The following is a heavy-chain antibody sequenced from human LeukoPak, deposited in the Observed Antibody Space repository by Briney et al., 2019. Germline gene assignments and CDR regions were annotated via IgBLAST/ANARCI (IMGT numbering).Heavy chain of an antibody. J-gene: IGHJ5*02. CDR2: INPNSGGT. CDR1: GYTFTGYY. Sequence: GASVKVSCKASGYTFTGYYMHWVRQAPGQGLEWMGWINPNSGGTNYAQKFQGRVTMTRDTSISTAYMELSRLRSDDTAVYYCARVRSTEGLMRGWGTWFDPWGQGTLVTVPS. V-gene: IGHV1-2*02. CDR3: ARVRSTEGLMRGWGTWFDP. D-gene: IGHD3-10*01.